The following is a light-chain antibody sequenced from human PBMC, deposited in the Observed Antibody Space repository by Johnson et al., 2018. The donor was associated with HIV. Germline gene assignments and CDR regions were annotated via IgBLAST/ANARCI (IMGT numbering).Light chain of an antibody. CDR3: GAWDSSLNAYV. V-gene: IGLV1-51*01. CDR2: DNN. J-gene: IGLJ1*01. Sequence: QSVLTQPPSVSAAPGQKVTFSCSGSSSNIGENFVSWYQHLPGTAPKLLIYDNNKRPSGIPDRFSGSKSGTSATLGITGLQTGDEGDYYCGAWDSSLNAYVFGTGTKVTVL. CDR1: SSNIGENF.